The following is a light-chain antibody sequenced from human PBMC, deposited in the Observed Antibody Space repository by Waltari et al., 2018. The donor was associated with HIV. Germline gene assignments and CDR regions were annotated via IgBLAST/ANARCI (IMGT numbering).Light chain of an antibody. V-gene: IGLV2-11*01. CDR3: CSYAGRYTWV. Sequence: QSALTPPRSVSGSPGQSVTISCPGTSSAVGGYNSCSWYQQHPGEAPKLMIYDVTERPSGVPDRFSGSKSGNTASLTISGLQADDEADYYCCSYAGRYTWVFGGGTELTVL. CDR2: DVT. J-gene: IGLJ3*02. CDR1: SSAVGGYNS.